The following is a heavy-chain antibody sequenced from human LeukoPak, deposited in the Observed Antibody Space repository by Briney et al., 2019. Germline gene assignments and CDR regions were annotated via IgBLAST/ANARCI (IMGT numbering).Heavy chain of an antibody. Sequence: SENLSLTCTVSGGSISSYYWSWIRQPPGKGLEWIGYIYYSGSTNYNPSLKSRVTISVDTSKNQFSLKLSSVTAADTAVYYCARGGSGWYSHAFDIWGQGTMVTVSS. V-gene: IGHV4-59*01. CDR3: ARGGSGWYSHAFDI. J-gene: IGHJ3*02. CDR1: GGSISSYY. D-gene: IGHD6-19*01. CDR2: IYYSGST.